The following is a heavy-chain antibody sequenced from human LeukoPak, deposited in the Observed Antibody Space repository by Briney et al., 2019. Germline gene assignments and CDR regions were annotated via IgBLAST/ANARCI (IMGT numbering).Heavy chain of an antibody. V-gene: IGHV3-21*01. CDR3: AGEVLTYYYGSGSYYNVHY. CDR2: ISSSSIYI. CDR1: GFTFSSYS. Sequence: GGSLRLSCAGSGFTFSSYSMHWVRQAPGKGLEWVSSISSSSIYIYYADSLKGRFTISRDNAKNSLSLQMNSLRAEDTAVYYCAGEVLTYYYGSGSYYNVHYWGQGTLVTVSS. J-gene: IGHJ4*02. D-gene: IGHD3-10*01.